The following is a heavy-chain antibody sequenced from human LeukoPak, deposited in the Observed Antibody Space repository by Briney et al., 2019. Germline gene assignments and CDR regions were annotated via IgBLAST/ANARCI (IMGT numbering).Heavy chain of an antibody. CDR2: IYYSGST. J-gene: IGHJ4*02. D-gene: IGHD3-3*01. V-gene: IGHV4-39*07. CDR3: ARDGGGVAGTLFDY. Sequence: SETLSLTCTVSGGSISSSSYYWGWIRQPPGKGLEWIGSIYYSGSTYYNPSLKSRVTISVDTSKNQFSLKLSSVTAADTAVYYCARDGGGVAGTLFDYWGQGTLVTVSS. CDR1: GGSISSSSYY.